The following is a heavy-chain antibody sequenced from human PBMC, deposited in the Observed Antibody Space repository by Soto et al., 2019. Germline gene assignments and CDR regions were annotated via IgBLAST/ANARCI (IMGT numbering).Heavy chain of an antibody. CDR2: ISAYSGNT. Sequence: QVQLVQSGAEVKKPGASVKVSCKAYGYTFSSYGLSWVRQAPGQGLEWMGWISAYSGNTVYTQRFKGRLTMATDTSTGTAYMELRSLRSDDTAVYYCARDFYQSSGYCAYWGQGTLVTVSS. D-gene: IGHD3-22*01. J-gene: IGHJ4*02. CDR3: ARDFYQSSGYCAY. V-gene: IGHV1-18*01. CDR1: GYTFSSYG.